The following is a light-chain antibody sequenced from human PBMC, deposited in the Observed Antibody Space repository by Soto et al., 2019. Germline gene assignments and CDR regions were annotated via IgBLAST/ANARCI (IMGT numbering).Light chain of an antibody. CDR1: QNISSN. Sequence: IVMTPSPATLSGSPVDRAPLSCIASQNISSNLAWYQQKPGQAPSLLMFRTSSRATGFPPRFSGSGSGTAFTLTISSLQSEDFAASYCQQHNNWPPQTVGQGTKVDIK. V-gene: IGKV3-15*01. J-gene: IGKJ1*01. CDR2: RTS. CDR3: QQHNNWPPQT.